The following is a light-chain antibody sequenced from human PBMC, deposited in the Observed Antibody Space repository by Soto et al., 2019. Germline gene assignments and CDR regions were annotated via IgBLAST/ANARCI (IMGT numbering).Light chain of an antibody. CDR2: EVT. Sequence: QSLLAQPASVSGSPGRSITISCTGTSSDVGGYNYVCWYKQHPGKAPQLMIYEVTNRPSGVSDRFSGSKSGNTASLTISGLQAEDEADYYCSSYTSSSTLYVFGTGTKVTVL. CDR1: SSDVGGYNY. J-gene: IGLJ1*01. V-gene: IGLV2-14*01. CDR3: SSYTSSSTLYV.